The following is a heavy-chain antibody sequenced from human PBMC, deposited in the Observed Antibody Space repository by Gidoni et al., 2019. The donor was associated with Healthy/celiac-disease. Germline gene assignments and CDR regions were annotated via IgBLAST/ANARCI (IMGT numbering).Heavy chain of an antibody. D-gene: IGHD3-22*01. V-gene: IGHV4-34*01. CDR3: ARVPVWGDSSGYYIVKDAFDI. CDR1: GGSFSGYY. CDR2: INHSGST. Sequence: QVQLQQWGAGLLKPSETLSLTCAVYGGSFSGYYWSWIRQPPGKGLEWIGEINHSGSTNYNPSLKSRVTISVDTSKNQFSLKLSSVTAADTAVYYCARVPVWGDSSGYYIVKDAFDIWGQGTMVTVSS. J-gene: IGHJ3*02.